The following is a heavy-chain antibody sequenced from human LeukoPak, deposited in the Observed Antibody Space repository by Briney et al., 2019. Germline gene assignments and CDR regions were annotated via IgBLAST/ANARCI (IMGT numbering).Heavy chain of an antibody. J-gene: IGHJ1*01. CDR1: GYSFTSYW. D-gene: IGHD2-21*02. CDR2: IYPGDSDT. CDR3: ARLVLGAYCGGDCLSGYFQH. Sequence: NAGESLKISCKGSGYSFTSYWIGWVRQMPGKGLEWMGIIYPGDSDTRYSPSFQGQVTISADKSISTAYLQWSSLKASDTAMYYCARLVLGAYCGGDCLSGYFQHWGQGTLVTVSS. V-gene: IGHV5-51*01.